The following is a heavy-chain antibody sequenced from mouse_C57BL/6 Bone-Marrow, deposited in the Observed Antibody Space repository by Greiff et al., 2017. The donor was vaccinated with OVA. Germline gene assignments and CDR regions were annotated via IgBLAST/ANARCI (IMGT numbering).Heavy chain of an antibody. CDR3: ARRTTVVPWYFDG. V-gene: IGHV1-63*01. Sequence: QVQLQQSGAELVRPGTSVKMSCKASGYTFTNYWIGWAKQRPGHGLEWIGDIYPGGGYTNYNEKFKGKATLTADKSSSTAYMQFSSLTSEDSAIYYCARRTTVVPWYFDGWGTGTTVTVSS. D-gene: IGHD1-1*01. CDR2: IYPGGGYT. J-gene: IGHJ1*03. CDR1: GYTFTNYW.